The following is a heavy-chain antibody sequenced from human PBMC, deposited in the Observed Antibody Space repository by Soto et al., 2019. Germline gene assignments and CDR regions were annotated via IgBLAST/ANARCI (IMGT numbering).Heavy chain of an antibody. D-gene: IGHD6-19*01. CDR2: ISSNGDNT. J-gene: IGHJ4*02. V-gene: IGHV3-64D*06. Sequence: GSLRLSCSASGFTFSSYAMHWVRQAPGKGLEYVSGISSNGDNTYHADSVEGRFAISRDNSKNTLYLQMSSLRAADTAVYYCGRIAVASCLDYWGQGTPVTASS. CDR1: GFTFSSYA. CDR3: GRIAVASCLDY.